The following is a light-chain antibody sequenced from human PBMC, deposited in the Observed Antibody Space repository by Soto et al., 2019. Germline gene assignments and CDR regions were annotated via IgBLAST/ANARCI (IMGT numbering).Light chain of an antibody. V-gene: IGLV2-14*01. CDR3: SSYTSSSTLVV. Sequence: QSALTQPASVSGSPGQSITISCTGTSSDVGGYNYVSWCQQHPGKAPKLMIYDVSNRPSGVSNRFSGSKSGHTASLTISGLQAEDEADYYCSSYTSSSTLVVFGTGTKVTVL. J-gene: IGLJ1*01. CDR1: SSDVGGYNY. CDR2: DVS.